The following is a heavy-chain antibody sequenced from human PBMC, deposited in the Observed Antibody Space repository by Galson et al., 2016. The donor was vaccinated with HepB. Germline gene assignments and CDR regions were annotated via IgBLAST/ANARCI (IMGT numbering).Heavy chain of an antibody. D-gene: IGHD6-13*01. CDR2: ISYHGSNK. J-gene: IGHJ4*02. Sequence: SLRLSCAASGFSFSSSAMHWVRQAPGKGLEWVAVISYHGSNKYYVDSVKGRFTISRDNSKNTAYLQMNSLRAEDRAVYYCAREAGIAAAATYDYWGQGTLVTVSS. V-gene: IGHV3-30*04. CDR1: GFSFSSSA. CDR3: AREAGIAAAATYDY.